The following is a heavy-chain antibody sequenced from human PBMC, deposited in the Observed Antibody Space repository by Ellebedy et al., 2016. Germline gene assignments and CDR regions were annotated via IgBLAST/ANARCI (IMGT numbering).Heavy chain of an antibody. CDR1: GFTVSSNY. CDR2: IYSGENT. CDR3: AGEAGLTGTQHIPDH. Sequence: GGSLRLSCTASGFTVSSNYMSGVRQAPGKGLEWISVIYSGENTYYADSVQGRFIISRDNSKNTLYLQMNSLRTEDTAVYYCAGEAGLTGTQHIPDHWGQGTLVTVSS. D-gene: IGHD3-9*01. J-gene: IGHJ5*02. V-gene: IGHV3-66*01.